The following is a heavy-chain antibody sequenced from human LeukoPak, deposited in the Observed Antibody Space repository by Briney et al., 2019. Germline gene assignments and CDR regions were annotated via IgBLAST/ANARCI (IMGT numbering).Heavy chain of an antibody. V-gene: IGHV1-69*13. Sequence: SVKVSCKASGGTFSSYAISWVRQAPGQGLEWMGGIIPIFGTANYAQKFQGRVTITADESTSTAYMELSSLRSEDAAVYYCARLRMVRADAFDIWGQGTMVTVSS. J-gene: IGHJ3*02. CDR1: GGTFSSYA. CDR3: ARLRMVRADAFDI. CDR2: IIPIFGTA. D-gene: IGHD3-10*01.